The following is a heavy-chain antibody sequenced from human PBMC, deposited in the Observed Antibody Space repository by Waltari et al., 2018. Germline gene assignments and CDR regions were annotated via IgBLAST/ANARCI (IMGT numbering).Heavy chain of an antibody. J-gene: IGHJ5*02. Sequence: EVQLVQSGAEVKKPGATVKISCKVSGYTFTDYYMHWVQQAPGKGLEWMGLVDPEDGETIYAEKFQGRVTITADTSTDTAYMELSSLRSEDTAVYYCATASLDCSSTSCYPYPNWFDPWGQGTLVTVSS. V-gene: IGHV1-69-2*01. D-gene: IGHD2-2*01. CDR2: VDPEDGET. CDR1: GYTFTDYY. CDR3: ATASLDCSSTSCYPYPNWFDP.